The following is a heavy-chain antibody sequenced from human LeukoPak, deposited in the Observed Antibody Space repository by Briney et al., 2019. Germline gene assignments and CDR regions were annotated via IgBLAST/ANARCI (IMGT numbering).Heavy chain of an antibody. Sequence: GESLKISCKGSGYSFTSYWIGWVRQMPGKGLEWMGIIYPGDSDTRYSPSFQGQVTISADKSISTAYLQWSSLKASDTAMYYWARLRVGSSSYNWFDPWGQGTLVTVSS. J-gene: IGHJ5*02. CDR1: GYSFTSYW. V-gene: IGHV5-51*01. CDR3: ARLRVGSSSYNWFDP. CDR2: IYPGDSDT. D-gene: IGHD6-13*01.